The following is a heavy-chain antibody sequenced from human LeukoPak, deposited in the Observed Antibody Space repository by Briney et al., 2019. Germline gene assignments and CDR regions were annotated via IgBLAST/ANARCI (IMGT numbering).Heavy chain of an antibody. Sequence: SETLSLTCAVYGGSFSGYFWSYIRQPPGKGLEWLGEISHSGSTNYSPSLKSRVTISADTSKNQFSLKLSSVTAADTAVYYCARALHGGSYFLDYWGQGTLVTVSS. V-gene: IGHV4-34*01. J-gene: IGHJ4*02. CDR3: ARALHGGSYFLDY. CDR2: ISHSGST. D-gene: IGHD1-26*01. CDR1: GGSFSGYF.